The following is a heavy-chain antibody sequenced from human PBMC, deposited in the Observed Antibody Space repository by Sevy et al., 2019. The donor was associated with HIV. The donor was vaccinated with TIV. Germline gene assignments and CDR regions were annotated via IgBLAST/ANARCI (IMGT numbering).Heavy chain of an antibody. CDR3: ARAYCSGGSCYSLAF. J-gene: IGHJ4*02. V-gene: IGHV1-18*01. CDR2: ISPHNNDT. Sequence: ASVKVSCKASGYTFNTYRITWVRQAPGQGLEWMGWISPHNNDTKYSQKLQGRVTMITETSTSTAHMELRSLRSDDTAVYYCARAYCSGGSCYSLAFWGQGTLVTVSS. CDR1: GYTFNTYR. D-gene: IGHD2-15*01.